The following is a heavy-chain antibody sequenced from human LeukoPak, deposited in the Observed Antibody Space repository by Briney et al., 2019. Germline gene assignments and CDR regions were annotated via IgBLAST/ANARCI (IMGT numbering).Heavy chain of an antibody. J-gene: IGHJ4*02. CDR2: ISGSGGST. D-gene: IGHD3-9*01. CDR1: GFTFGSYA. Sequence: GGSLRLSCAASGFTFGSYAMSWVRQAPGKGLEWVSAISGSGGSTYYADSVKGRFTISRDNSKNTLYLQMNSLRAEDTAVYYCAKDVDYDILTGHDYWGQGTLVTVSS. V-gene: IGHV3-23*01. CDR3: AKDVDYDILTGHDY.